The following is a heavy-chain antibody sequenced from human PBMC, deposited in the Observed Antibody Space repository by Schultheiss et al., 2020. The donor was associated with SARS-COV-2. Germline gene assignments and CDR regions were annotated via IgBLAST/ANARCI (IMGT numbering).Heavy chain of an antibody. V-gene: IGHV2-5*01. Sequence: SGPTLVKPTPTLTLTCTFSGFSLSTSGVGVGWIRQPPGKALEWLALIYWNDDKRYSPSLKSRLTITKDTSKNQVVLTMTNMDPVDTATYYCAHRQKLRFLEWLLFDYWGQGTLVTVSS. D-gene: IGHD3-3*01. J-gene: IGHJ4*02. CDR3: AHRQKLRFLEWLLFDY. CDR2: IYWNDDK. CDR1: GFSLSTSGVG.